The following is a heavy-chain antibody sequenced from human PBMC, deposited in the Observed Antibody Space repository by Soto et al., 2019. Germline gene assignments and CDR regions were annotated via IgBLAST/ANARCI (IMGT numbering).Heavy chain of an antibody. D-gene: IGHD3-10*01. J-gene: IGHJ6*03. CDR1: GFTFSNYW. CDR3: ARGGRGGYYKDA. CDR2: IKSDGSIT. V-gene: IGHV3-74*01. Sequence: GGSLRLSCAASGFTFSNYWIHWVRQAPGKGLVWVSRIKSDGSITNYADSVKGRFTISRDNAKNTVYVEMNSLRAEDTAVYYCARGGRGGYYKDAWGKGTTVTVSS.